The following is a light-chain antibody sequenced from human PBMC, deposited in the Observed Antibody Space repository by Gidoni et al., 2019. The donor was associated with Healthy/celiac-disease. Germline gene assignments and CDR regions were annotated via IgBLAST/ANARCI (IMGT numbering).Light chain of an antibody. J-gene: IGKJ4*01. CDR1: QSVNSY. V-gene: IGKV3-15*01. CDR2: GAS. CDR3: QQCNNWPLT. Sequence: EIVMTQSPATLSVSPGERATLSCRASQSVNSYLAWYQQKPGQAPRLLIYGASTRATGIPARFSGSGSGTEFTLTISSLQSEDFAVYYCQQCNNWPLTFXGXTKVEMK.